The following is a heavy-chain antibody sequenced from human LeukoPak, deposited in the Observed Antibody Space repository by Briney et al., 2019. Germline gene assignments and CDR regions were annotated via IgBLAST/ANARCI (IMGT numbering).Heavy chain of an antibody. V-gene: IGHV3-30*18. J-gene: IGHJ4*02. Sequence: GGSLRLSCAASGFTFSSYGMHWVRQAPGKGLEWVAVISYDGSNKYYADSVKGRFTISRDNSKNTLYLQMYSLRAEDTAVYYCAKDGYDSVLSGYWGQGTLVTVSS. CDR3: AKDGYDSVLSGY. D-gene: IGHD3-22*01. CDR2: ISYDGSNK. CDR1: GFTFSSYG.